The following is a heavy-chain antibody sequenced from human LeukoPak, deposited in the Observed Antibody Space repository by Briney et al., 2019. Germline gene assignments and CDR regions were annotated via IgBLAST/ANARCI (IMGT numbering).Heavy chain of an antibody. D-gene: IGHD3-3*01. CDR1: GYTFTSYG. CDR2: ISAYNGNT. J-gene: IGHJ4*02. CDR3: ARDPGSGSLGYDFWSGYYPLDY. Sequence: ASVKVSCKASGYTFTSYGISWVRQASGQGLEWMGWISAYNGNTNYAQKLQGRVTMTTDTSTSTAYMELRSLRSDDTAVYYCARDPGSGSLGYDFWSGYYPLDYWGQGTLVTVSS. V-gene: IGHV1-18*01.